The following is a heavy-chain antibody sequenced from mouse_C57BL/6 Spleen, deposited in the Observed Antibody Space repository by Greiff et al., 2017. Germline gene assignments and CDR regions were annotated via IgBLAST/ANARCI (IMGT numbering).Heavy chain of an antibody. CDR1: GYTFTSYW. J-gene: IGHJ2*01. V-gene: IGHV1-55*01. Sequence: QVQLQQPGAELVKPGASVKMSCKASGYTFTSYWITWVKQRPGQGLEWLGDLYPGSGSTNYNEKFKSKATLTVETASSTAYMQLSSLTSEDSAVYYCARNYEYYVDYWGQGTTLTVSS. CDR3: ARNYEYYVDY. CDR2: LYPGSGST. D-gene: IGHD2-1*01.